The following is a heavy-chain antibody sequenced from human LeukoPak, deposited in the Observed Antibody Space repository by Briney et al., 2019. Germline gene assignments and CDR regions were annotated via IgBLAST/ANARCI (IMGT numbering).Heavy chain of an antibody. CDR2: IYSGGST. CDR1: GITVTSNH. J-gene: IGHJ3*02. Sequence: GGSLRLSCAASGITVTSNHMSWVRQAPGKELEWVSVIYSGGSTYYADSVKGRFTISRDNSKNTLYLQMNSLRAEDTAVYYCGNLYSSGWYDRGDAFDIWGQGTMVTVSS. V-gene: IGHV3-66*01. CDR3: GNLYSSGWYDRGDAFDI. D-gene: IGHD6-19*01.